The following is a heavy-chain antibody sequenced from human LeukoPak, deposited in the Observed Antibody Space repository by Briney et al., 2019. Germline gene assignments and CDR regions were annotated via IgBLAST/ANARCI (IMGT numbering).Heavy chain of an antibody. D-gene: IGHD6-13*01. Sequence: GGSLRLSCAASGFTFSSYSMNWVRQAPGKGLEWVSSISSSSTYIYYADSVKGRFTVSRDNAKNSLYLQMNSLRAEDTAVYFCASQYTSSRIFDDWGQGALVTVSS. CDR2: ISSSSTYI. V-gene: IGHV3-21*01. CDR3: ASQYTSSRIFDD. CDR1: GFTFSSYS. J-gene: IGHJ4*02.